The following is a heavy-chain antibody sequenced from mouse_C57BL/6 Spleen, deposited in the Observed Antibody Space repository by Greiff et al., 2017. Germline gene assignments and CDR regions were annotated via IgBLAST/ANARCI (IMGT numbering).Heavy chain of an antibody. CDR2: IWSDGST. CDR3: ARHYSNYDYWYFDV. D-gene: IGHD2-5*01. CDR1: GFSLTSYG. V-gene: IGHV2-6-1*01. Sequence: VKLLESGPGLVAPSQSLSITCTVSGFSLTSYGVHWVRQPPGKGLEWLVVIWSDGSTTYNSALKSRLSISKDNSKSQVFLKMNSLQTDDTAMYYCARHYSNYDYWYFDVWGTGTTVTVSS. J-gene: IGHJ1*03.